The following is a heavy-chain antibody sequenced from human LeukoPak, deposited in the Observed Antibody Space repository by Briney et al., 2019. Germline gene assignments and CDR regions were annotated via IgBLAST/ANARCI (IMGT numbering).Heavy chain of an antibody. J-gene: IGHJ4*02. Sequence: AGGSLRLSCAASGFTFDTYAMHWVRQAPGKGLEWVAVISSDGSNQYYEDSVKGRFIISRDNSKNTPYLQMNSLSTEDTAVYYCAKDPLYGDYGIDYWGQGTLVTVSS. CDR1: GFTFDTYA. CDR3: AKDPLYGDYGIDY. CDR2: ISSDGSNQ. D-gene: IGHD4-17*01. V-gene: IGHV3-30*18.